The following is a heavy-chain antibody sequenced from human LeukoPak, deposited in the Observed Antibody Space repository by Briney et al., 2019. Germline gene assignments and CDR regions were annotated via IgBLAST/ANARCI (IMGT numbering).Heavy chain of an antibody. V-gene: IGHV1-46*01. CDR1: GYTFTSYY. Sequence: GASVKVSCKASGYTFTSYYMHWVRQDPGQGLEWMGIINPSGGSTSYAQKFQGRVTMTRDTSTSTVYMELSSLRSEDTAVYYCARDGYYYGSGSYLPDWGQGTLVTVSS. D-gene: IGHD3-10*01. CDR2: INPSGGST. J-gene: IGHJ4*02. CDR3: ARDGYYYGSGSYLPD.